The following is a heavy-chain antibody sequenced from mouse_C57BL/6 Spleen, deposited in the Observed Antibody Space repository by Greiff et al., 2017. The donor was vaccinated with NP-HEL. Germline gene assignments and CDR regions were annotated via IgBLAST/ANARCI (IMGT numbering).Heavy chain of an antibody. D-gene: IGHD2-10*01. CDR3: ARGPYYGNYNWYFDV. Sequence: QVQLQQPGAELVRPGSSVKLSCKASGYTFTSYWMHWVKQRPIQGLEWIGNIDPSDSETHYNQKFKDKATLTVDKSSSTAYMQLSSLTSEDSAVYYCARGPYYGNYNWYFDVWGTGTTVTVSS. V-gene: IGHV1-52*01. CDR2: IDPSDSET. CDR1: GYTFTSYW. J-gene: IGHJ1*03.